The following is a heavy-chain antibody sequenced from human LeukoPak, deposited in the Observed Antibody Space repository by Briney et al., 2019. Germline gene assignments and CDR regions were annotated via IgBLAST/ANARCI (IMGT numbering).Heavy chain of an antibody. CDR3: ARAFRARYFDL. J-gene: IGHJ2*01. V-gene: IGHV4-39*01. D-gene: IGHD2/OR15-2a*01. CDR1: GGSITTSSYY. Sequence: SETLSLTCTVSGGSITTSSYYWGWIRQPPGKGLEGIGIIYYSWSTYYNPSLKGRVTISVDTSKNQFSLKLSSVTAADTAVYYCARAFRARYFDLWGRGTLVTVSS. CDR2: IYYSWST.